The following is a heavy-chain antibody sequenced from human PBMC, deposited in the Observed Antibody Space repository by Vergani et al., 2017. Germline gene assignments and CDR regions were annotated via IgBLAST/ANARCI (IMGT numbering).Heavy chain of an antibody. J-gene: IGHJ5*02. Sequence: QVQLVQSGAEAKKPGSSVKVSCKASGGTFSSYAISWVRQAPGQGLEWMGGIIPIFGTANYAQKFKGRVTITADKSTSTAYMELSSLRSEDTAVYYCARVGQQLVLSGWFDPWGQGTLVTVSS. CDR2: IIPIFGTA. D-gene: IGHD6-13*01. V-gene: IGHV1-69*06. CDR1: GGTFSSYA. CDR3: ARVGQQLVLSGWFDP.